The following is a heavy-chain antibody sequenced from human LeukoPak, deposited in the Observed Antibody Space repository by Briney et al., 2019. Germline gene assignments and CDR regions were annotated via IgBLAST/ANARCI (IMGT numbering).Heavy chain of an antibody. Sequence: SETLSLTCTLSGGSVSRGSYLWSWIRQPPGKGLEWIGYIYYSESTNYNPSLKSRVTISVDTSKNQFSLKLSSVTAADTAVYYCAREARYGSGSYYPNDAFDIWGQGTMVTVSS. J-gene: IGHJ3*02. CDR3: AREARYGSGSYYPNDAFDI. CDR1: GGSVSRGSYL. CDR2: IYYSEST. V-gene: IGHV4-61*01. D-gene: IGHD3-10*01.